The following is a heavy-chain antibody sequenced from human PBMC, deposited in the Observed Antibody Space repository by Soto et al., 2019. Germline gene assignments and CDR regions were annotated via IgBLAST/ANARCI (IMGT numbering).Heavy chain of an antibody. Sequence: NPSETLSLTCIVSGGSVSSSNWWSWVRQPPGKGLEWIGEIYHSGSTTYNPSLKSRATISVDKSENQFSLRLKSVTAADTAVYYCASVGSDYDNSGYYLPRGPGTLVTVSS. CDR3: ASVGSDYDNSGYYLP. V-gene: IGHV4-4*02. J-gene: IGHJ5*02. D-gene: IGHD3-22*01. CDR1: GGSVSSSNW. CDR2: IYHSGST.